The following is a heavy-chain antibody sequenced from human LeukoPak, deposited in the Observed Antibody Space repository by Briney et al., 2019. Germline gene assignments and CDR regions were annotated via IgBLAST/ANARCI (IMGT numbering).Heavy chain of an antibody. Sequence: PGGSLRLSCAASGFIFANYAMHWVRQAPGKGPEWLSLIRGDENTKYYTDSVKGRFTISRDNSKSSLYLHMNSLRTEDTALYYCAKDIGTGWDLDYWGQGTLVTVSS. D-gene: IGHD1-26*01. V-gene: IGHV3-43*02. CDR2: IRGDENTK. J-gene: IGHJ4*02. CDR1: GFIFANYA. CDR3: AKDIGTGWDLDY.